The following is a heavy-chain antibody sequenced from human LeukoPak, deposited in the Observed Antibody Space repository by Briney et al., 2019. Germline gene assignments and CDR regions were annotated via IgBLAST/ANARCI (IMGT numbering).Heavy chain of an antibody. CDR3: ASSFDFWSGFAGMDV. V-gene: IGHV1-8*01. CDR1: GCTFTSYD. CDR2: MNPNSGNT. J-gene: IGHJ6*02. Sequence: ASVKVSCKASGCTFTSYDINWVRQATGQGLEWMGWMNPNSGNTGYAQKFQGRVTMTRNTSISTAYMELSSLRSEDTAVYYCASSFDFWSGFAGMDVWAKGPRSPSP. D-gene: IGHD3-3*01.